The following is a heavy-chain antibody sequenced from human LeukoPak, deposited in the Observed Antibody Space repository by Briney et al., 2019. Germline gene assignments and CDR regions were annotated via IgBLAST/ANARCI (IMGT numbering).Heavy chain of an antibody. CDR3: ASGTTAVHFDY. CDR1: GFTFSSYW. CDR2: IKQDGSEK. J-gene: IGHJ4*02. D-gene: IGHD4-23*01. V-gene: IGHV3-7*01. Sequence: SGGSLRLSCAASGFTFSSYWMSWVRQAPGKGLEWVANIKQDGSEKYYVDSVKGRFTISRDNAKNSLYLQMNSLRAEDTAVYYCASGTTAVHFDYWGQGTLVTVSS.